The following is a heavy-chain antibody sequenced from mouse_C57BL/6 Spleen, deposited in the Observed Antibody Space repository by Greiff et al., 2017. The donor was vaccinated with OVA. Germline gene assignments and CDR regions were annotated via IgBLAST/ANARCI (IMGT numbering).Heavy chain of an antibody. V-gene: IGHV1-26*01. Sequence: EVQLQQSGPELVKPGASVKISCKASGYTFTDYYMNWVKQSHGKSLEWIGDINPNNGGTSYNQKFKGKATLTVDKSSSTAYMELRSLTSEDSAVYYCARLDWAYYFDYWGQGTTLTVSS. CDR2: INPNNGGT. CDR1: GYTFTDYY. D-gene: IGHD4-1*01. CDR3: ARLDWAYYFDY. J-gene: IGHJ2*01.